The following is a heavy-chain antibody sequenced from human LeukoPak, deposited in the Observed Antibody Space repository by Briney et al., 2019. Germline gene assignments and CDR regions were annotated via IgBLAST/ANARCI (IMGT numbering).Heavy chain of an antibody. CDR2: ISAYNGNT. D-gene: IGHD2-21*02. CDR3: ARDYCGGDCYSPVPFDY. V-gene: IGHV1-18*01. Sequence: ASVKVSCKASGYTFTSYGISWVRQAPGQGLEWMGWISAYNGNTNYAQKFQGRVTITADKSTSTAYMELSSLRSEDTAVYYCARDYCGGDCYSPVPFDYWGQGTLVTVSS. J-gene: IGHJ4*02. CDR1: GYTFTSYG.